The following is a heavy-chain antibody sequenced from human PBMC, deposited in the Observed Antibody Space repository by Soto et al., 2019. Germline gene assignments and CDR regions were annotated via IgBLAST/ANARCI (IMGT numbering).Heavy chain of an antibody. V-gene: IGHV4-4*02. CDR3: ARVQRFGAYYYYGMDV. Sequence: SETLSLTCAVSGGSISSSNWLSWVRQPPGKGLEWIGEIYHSGSTNYNPSLKSRVTISVDKSKNQFSLKLSSVTAADTAVYYCARVQRFGAYYYYGMDVWGQGTTVTVSS. CDR2: IYHSGST. D-gene: IGHD3-10*01. CDR1: GGSISSSNW. J-gene: IGHJ6*02.